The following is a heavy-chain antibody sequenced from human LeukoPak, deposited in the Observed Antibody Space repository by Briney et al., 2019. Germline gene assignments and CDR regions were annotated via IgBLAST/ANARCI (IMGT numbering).Heavy chain of an antibody. CDR1: GYTFTSYD. CDR2: KNPNIGNT. D-gene: IGHD1-1*01. Sequence: ASVKVSCKASGYTFTSYDIYWVRATTGQALAWMGWKNPNIGNTGYAHKFQGRVTMTSNTTISTAYMELSSLRSEDTAVYYCARALCAKNWNPRSYYFYMDVWGKGTTVTVSS. V-gene: IGHV1-8*02. CDR3: ARALCAKNWNPRSYYFYMDV. J-gene: IGHJ6*03.